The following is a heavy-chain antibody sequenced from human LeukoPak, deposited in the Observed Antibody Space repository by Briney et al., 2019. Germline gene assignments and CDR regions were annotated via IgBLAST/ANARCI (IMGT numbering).Heavy chain of an antibody. V-gene: IGHV4-59*01. D-gene: IGHD6-13*01. Sequence: SETLSLTCTVSGGSISSYYWSWIRQPPGKGLEWIGYIYYSGSTNYNPSLKSRVTISVDTSKNQFSLKLSSVTAADTAVYYCARVEAAGKPEYNWFDPWGQRTLVTVSS. J-gene: IGHJ5*02. CDR3: ARVEAAGKPEYNWFDP. CDR2: IYYSGST. CDR1: GGSISSYY.